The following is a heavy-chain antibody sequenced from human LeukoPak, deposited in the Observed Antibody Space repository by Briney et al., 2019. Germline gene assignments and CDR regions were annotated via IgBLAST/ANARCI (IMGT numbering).Heavy chain of an antibody. CDR3: ARGYSSSWRDLFDY. CDR2: INPSSGGA. D-gene: IGHD6-13*01. J-gene: IGHJ4*02. CDR1: GYTFTSYY. V-gene: IGHV1-46*01. Sequence: ASVKLSCKASGYTFTSYYMHWVRQAPGQGLEWMGIINPSSGGATYAQKFQGRVTMTRDTSTSTVYLELNSLRSEDTAVYYCARGYSSSWRDLFDYWGQGTLVTVSS.